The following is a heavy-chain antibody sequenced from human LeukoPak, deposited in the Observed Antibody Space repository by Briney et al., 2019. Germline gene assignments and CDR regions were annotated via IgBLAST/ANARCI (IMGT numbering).Heavy chain of an antibody. J-gene: IGHJ4*02. CDR3: AKGYCRGGSCYSGEDYFDY. CDR2: VWYDGSNT. Sequence: GGSLRLSCAASGFTFSRHGMHWVRQAPGKGLEWVAVVWYDGSNTYYADSVKGRFTISRDNSKNTLYLQMNNLRAEDTAVYYCAKGYCRGGSCYSGEDYFDYWGQGTLVTVSS. CDR1: GFTFSRHG. D-gene: IGHD2-15*01. V-gene: IGHV3-33*06.